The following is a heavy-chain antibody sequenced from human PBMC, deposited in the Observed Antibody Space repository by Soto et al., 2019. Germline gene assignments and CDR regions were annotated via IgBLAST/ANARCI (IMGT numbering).Heavy chain of an antibody. V-gene: IGHV6-1*01. CDR1: GDSVSSNSAA. D-gene: IGHD6-19*01. CDR2: TYYRSKWYN. J-gene: IGHJ6*02. Sequence: QSQTLSLTCAISGDSVSSNSAAWNWIRQSPSRGLEWLGRTYYRSKWYNDYAVSVKSRITINPDTSKNQFSLQLNSVTPEDTAVYYCARDRGTGGGWVYYYYGMDVWGQGTTVTVSS. CDR3: ARDRGTGGGWVYYYYGMDV.